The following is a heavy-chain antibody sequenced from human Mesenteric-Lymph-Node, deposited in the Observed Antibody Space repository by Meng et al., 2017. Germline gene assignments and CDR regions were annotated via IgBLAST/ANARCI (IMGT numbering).Heavy chain of an antibody. CDR1: VGSISSSNW. Sequence: SRAGLLRAPEHLSLTCDFSVGSISSSNWWSWVRQPPGKGLEWIGEIYHSGSTNYNPSLKSRVTISVDKSKNQFSLKLSSVTAADTAVYYCASGRKYCSSTSCYGQFDYWGQGTLVTVSS. J-gene: IGHJ4*02. D-gene: IGHD2-2*01. CDR3: ASGRKYCSSTSCYGQFDY. V-gene: IGHV4-4*03. CDR2: IYHSGST.